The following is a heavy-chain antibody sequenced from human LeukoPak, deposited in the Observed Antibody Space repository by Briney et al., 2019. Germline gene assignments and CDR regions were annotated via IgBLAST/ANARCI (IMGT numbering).Heavy chain of an antibody. Sequence: PGGSLRLSCAASGFTVSSNYMSWVRQAPGKGLEWVSIIYDSGTTHYADSVKGRFTISRDNSKNTLYLQMNSLRAEDTAVYYCARDRVTAYSYYGEDVWGQGTTVTVSS. D-gene: IGHD2-21*02. CDR3: ARDRVTAYSYYGEDV. CDR1: GFTVSSNY. CDR2: IYDSGTT. J-gene: IGHJ6*02. V-gene: IGHV3-66*03.